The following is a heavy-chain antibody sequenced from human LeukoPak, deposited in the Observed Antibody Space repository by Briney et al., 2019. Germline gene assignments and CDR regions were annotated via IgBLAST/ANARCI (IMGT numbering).Heavy chain of an antibody. V-gene: IGHV4-39*01. Sequence: SETLSLTCTVSGGSISSSSYYWGWIRQPPGKGLEWIGSIYYSGSTYYNPSLKSRVTISVDTSKNQFSLKLSSVTAADTAVYYCARHEGYYGSGIVLDKGQFNWFDPWGQGTLVTVSS. CDR2: IYYSGST. D-gene: IGHD3-10*01. CDR1: GGSISSSSYY. J-gene: IGHJ5*02. CDR3: ARHEGYYGSGIVLDKGQFNWFDP.